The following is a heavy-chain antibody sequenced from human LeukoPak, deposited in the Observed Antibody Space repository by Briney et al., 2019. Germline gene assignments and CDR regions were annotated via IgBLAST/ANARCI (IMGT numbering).Heavy chain of an antibody. CDR2: INTNTGNP. J-gene: IGHJ5*02. CDR1: GYTFTTYA. CDR3: ASDRGDGDHAGGKSNWFDP. V-gene: IGHV7-4-1*02. D-gene: IGHD4-17*01. Sequence: ASVKVSCTASGYTFTTYAMNWVRQAPGQGVGWRGWINTNTGNPTYTQGFTGRVVFSLDTSVSTAYLQISSLKAEDTAVYYCASDRGDGDHAGGKSNWFDPWGQGTLVTVSS.